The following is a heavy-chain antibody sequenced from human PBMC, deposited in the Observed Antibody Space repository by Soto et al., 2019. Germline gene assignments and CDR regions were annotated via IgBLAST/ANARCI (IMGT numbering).Heavy chain of an antibody. CDR1: GFTFSSYA. V-gene: IGHV3-23*01. J-gene: IGHJ5*02. CDR3: AKYLPLGTTVTFYNWFDP. Sequence: GGSLRLSCAASGFTFSSYAMSWVRQAPGKGLEWVSAISGSGGSTYYADSVKGRFTISRDNSKNTLYLQMNSLRAEDTAVYYCAKYLPLGTTVTFYNWFDPWGQGTLVTVSS. D-gene: IGHD4-17*01. CDR2: ISGSGGST.